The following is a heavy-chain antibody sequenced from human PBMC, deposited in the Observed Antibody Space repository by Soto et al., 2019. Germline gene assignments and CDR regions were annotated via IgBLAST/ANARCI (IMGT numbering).Heavy chain of an antibody. CDR3: AIPAPGWYSSWLPYY. D-gene: IGHD6-19*01. Sequence: PGGSLRLSCAASGFTFSSYSMNWVRQAPGKGLEWVSAISGSGGSTYYADSVKGRFTISRDNSKNTLYLQMNSLRTEDTAVYYCAIPAPGWYSSWLPYYWGQGTLVTVSS. CDR2: ISGSGGST. V-gene: IGHV3-23*01. J-gene: IGHJ4*02. CDR1: GFTFSSYS.